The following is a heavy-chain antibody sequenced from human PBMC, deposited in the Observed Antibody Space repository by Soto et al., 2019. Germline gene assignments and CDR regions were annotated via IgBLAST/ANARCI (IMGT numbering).Heavy chain of an antibody. J-gene: IGHJ5*02. D-gene: IGHD2-21*02. CDR2: ISYSGNT. CDR1: GGSISGGSFY. CDR3: ARTVVLPAIHRP. V-gene: IGHV4-31*03. Sequence: PSETLSLTCTVSGGSISGGSFYWSWIRQHPGKGLEWIGYISYSGNTYYNASLQSRISMSLDSSKNQFSLTLSSVTAADTAVYYCARTVVLPAIHRPWGQGPLLTVSS.